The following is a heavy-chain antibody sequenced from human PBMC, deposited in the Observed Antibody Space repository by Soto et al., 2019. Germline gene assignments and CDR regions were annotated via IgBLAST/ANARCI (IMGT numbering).Heavy chain of an antibody. CDR3: ARVEAVAGLYNYLGLDA. Sequence: QVQLVQSGAEVKKPGSSVKVSCKVSGGTFSNYAIDWVRLAPGHGLEWMGGIVPIFGTTYYTQKFQGRATIIADDSTTTASLEMSSLRSEDTAIYYCARVEAVAGLYNYLGLDAWGQGTAVTVSS. D-gene: IGHD6-19*01. CDR2: IVPIFGTT. J-gene: IGHJ6*02. V-gene: IGHV1-69*12. CDR1: GGTFSNYA.